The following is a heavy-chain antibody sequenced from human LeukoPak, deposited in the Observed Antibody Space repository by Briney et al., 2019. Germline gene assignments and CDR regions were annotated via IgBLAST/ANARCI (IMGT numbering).Heavy chain of an antibody. Sequence: SETLSLTCTVSGGSISSSSYYWGWIRQPPGKGLEWIGSIYYSGSTYYNPSLKSRVTISVGTSKNQFSLKLSSVTAADTAVYYCARHAYCGGDCKESLPEYFQHWGQGTLVTVSS. D-gene: IGHD2-21*02. CDR3: ARHAYCGGDCKESLPEYFQH. CDR2: IYYSGST. V-gene: IGHV4-39*01. J-gene: IGHJ1*01. CDR1: GGSISSSSYY.